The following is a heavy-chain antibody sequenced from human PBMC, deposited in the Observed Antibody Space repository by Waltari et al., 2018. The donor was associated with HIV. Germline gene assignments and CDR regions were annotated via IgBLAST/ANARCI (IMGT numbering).Heavy chain of an antibody. CDR3: ARSMAAAANYYYYGMDV. CDR2: MNPNSGNT. V-gene: IGHV1-8*01. CDR1: GYTFTSYD. Sequence: QVQLVQSGAEVKKPGASVKVSCKASGYTFTSYDINWVRQATGQGLEWMGWMNPNSGNTGYAQKFQGRVTMTRNTSISTAYMELSSLRSEDTAVYYCARSMAAAANYYYYGMDVWGQGTTVTVSS. J-gene: IGHJ6*02. D-gene: IGHD2-15*01.